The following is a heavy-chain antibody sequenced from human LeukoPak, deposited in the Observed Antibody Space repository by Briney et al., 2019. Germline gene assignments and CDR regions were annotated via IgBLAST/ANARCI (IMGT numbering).Heavy chain of an antibody. CDR1: XYX. J-gene: IGHJ4*02. CDR2: IYYSGST. V-gene: IGHV4-39*01. D-gene: IGHD6-13*01. CDR3: ARLGVSSWYIDY. Sequence: XYXWXXIRQXXGXGLEWIGSIYYSGSTYYNPSLKSRVTISVDTSKNQFSLKLSSVTAADTAVYYCARLGVSSWYIDYWGQGTLVTVSS.